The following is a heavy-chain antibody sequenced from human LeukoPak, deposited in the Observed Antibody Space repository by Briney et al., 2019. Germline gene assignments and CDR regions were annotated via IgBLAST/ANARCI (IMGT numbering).Heavy chain of an antibody. Sequence: TGGSLRLSCAAFGFTFSSYAMSWVRQAPGKGLEWVSRINSDGSSTSSADSVKGRFTISRDNAKNTLYLQMNSLRAEDTAVYYCARDTDTVTTILDYWGQGTLVTVSS. J-gene: IGHJ4*02. CDR2: INSDGSST. CDR1: GFTFSSYA. D-gene: IGHD4-17*01. V-gene: IGHV3-74*01. CDR3: ARDTDTVTTILDY.